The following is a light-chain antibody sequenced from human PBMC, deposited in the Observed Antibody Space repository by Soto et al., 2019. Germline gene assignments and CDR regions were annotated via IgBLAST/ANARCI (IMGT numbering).Light chain of an antibody. CDR1: SSDVGGYNY. CDR3: SSYTTVSTYV. J-gene: IGLJ1*01. Sequence: QSVLTQPASVSGSPGQSITISCTGTSSDVGGYNYVSWYQQHPGKAPKLMIYDVRNRPSGVSNRFSGSKSVNTASLTISGLQAEDEGDYYCSSYTTVSTYVFGTGTKLTV. CDR2: DVR. V-gene: IGLV2-14*01.